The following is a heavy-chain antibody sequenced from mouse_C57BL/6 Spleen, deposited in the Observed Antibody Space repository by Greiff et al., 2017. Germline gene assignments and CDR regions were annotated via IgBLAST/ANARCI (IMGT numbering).Heavy chain of an antibody. CDR3: ARMGNFDFDY. D-gene: IGHD4-1*01. V-gene: IGHV1-80*01. CDR2: IYPGDGDT. CDR1: GYAFSSYW. J-gene: IGHJ2*01. Sequence: QVHVKQSGAELVKPGASVKISCKASGYAFSSYWMNWVKQRPGKGLEWIGQIYPGDGDTNYNGKFKGKATLTADKSSSTAYMQLSSLTSEDSAVYFCARMGNFDFDYWGQGTTLTVSS.